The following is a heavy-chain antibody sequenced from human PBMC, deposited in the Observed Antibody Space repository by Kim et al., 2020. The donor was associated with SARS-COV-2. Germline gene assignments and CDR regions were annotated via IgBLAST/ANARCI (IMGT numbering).Heavy chain of an antibody. V-gene: IGHV4-61*02. D-gene: IGHD6-13*01. J-gene: IGHJ3*02. CDR3: ARGIAAAGAFDI. Sequence: NYHPSLKSRVTISVDTSKNQFSLKLSSVTAADTAVYYCARGIAAAGAFDIWGQGTMVTVSS.